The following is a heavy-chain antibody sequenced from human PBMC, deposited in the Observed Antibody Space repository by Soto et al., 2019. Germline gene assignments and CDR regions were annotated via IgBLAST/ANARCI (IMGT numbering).Heavy chain of an antibody. Sequence: QVQLVQSGAEVKKPGASVKVSCKASGYTFTSYYMHWVRQAPGQGLEWMGIINPSGGSTSYAQKFQGRVTMTRDTSTSRVYMELSTLRSEDTAVYYCARSTSRARGSYYYYGMDVWGQGTTVTVSS. CDR1: GYTFTSYY. J-gene: IGHJ6*02. CDR2: INPSGGST. V-gene: IGHV1-46*01. CDR3: ARSTSRARGSYYYYGMDV. D-gene: IGHD5-12*01.